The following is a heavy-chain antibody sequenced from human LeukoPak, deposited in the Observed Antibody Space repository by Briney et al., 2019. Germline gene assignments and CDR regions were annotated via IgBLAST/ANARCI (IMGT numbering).Heavy chain of an antibody. J-gene: IGHJ4*02. CDR2: INHSGST. CDR3: VRGNDYGGPHY. CDR1: GGSFSGYY. D-gene: IGHD4-23*01. V-gene: IGHV4-34*01. Sequence: SETLSLTCAVYGGSFSGYYWSWIRQPPGKGLEWIGEINHSGSTNYNPSLKSRVTISVDTSKNQFSLKLSSVTAADAAVYYCVRGNDYGGPHYWGQGTLVTVSS.